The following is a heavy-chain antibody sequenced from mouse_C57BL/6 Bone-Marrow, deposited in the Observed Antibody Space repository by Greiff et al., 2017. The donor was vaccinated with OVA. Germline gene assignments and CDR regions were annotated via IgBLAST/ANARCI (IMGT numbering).Heavy chain of an antibody. J-gene: IGHJ2*01. CDR2: IHPSSGST. D-gene: IGHD1-1*01. CDR1: GYTFTSYW. CDR3: ARWTVVADFDY. Sequence: QVQLQQPGAELVKPGASVKLSCKASGYTFTSYWMHWVKQRPGQGLEWIGMIHPSSGSTNYNEKFKSKATLTVDTSSSTAYMQLSSLTSEDSAVYYSARWTVVADFDYWGQGTTLTVS. V-gene: IGHV1-64*01.